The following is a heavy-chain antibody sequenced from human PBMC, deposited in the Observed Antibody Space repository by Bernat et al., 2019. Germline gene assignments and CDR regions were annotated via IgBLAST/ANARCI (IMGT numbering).Heavy chain of an antibody. CDR1: GFTFSAYA. D-gene: IGHD6-19*01. CDR3: ARQAVAGKETLDY. Sequence: QVHLVASGGGVVQAGGSLRLSCSASGFTFSAYAMHCVRQAPGTGLEWVAVILYDGSNKSYADSLKGRFTISRDKSKNTLYLQMNSLRAEDMAVYYCARQAVAGKETLDYWGQGPLVTVSS. CDR2: ILYDGSNK. J-gene: IGHJ4*02. V-gene: IGHV3-30*01.